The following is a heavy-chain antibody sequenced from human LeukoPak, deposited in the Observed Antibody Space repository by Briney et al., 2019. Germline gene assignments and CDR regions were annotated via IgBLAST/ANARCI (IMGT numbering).Heavy chain of an antibody. J-gene: IGHJ6*02. D-gene: IGHD1-26*01. V-gene: IGHV1-69*13. CDR2: IIPIFGTA. CDR1: GGTFSSYA. CDR3: ARGSGLGAMAYYYYGMDV. Sequence: SVKVSCKASGGTFSSYAISWVRQAPGQGLEWMGGIIPIFGTANYAQKFQGRVTITADESTSTAYMELSSLISEDTGVYYCARGSGLGAMAYYYYGMDVWGQGTTVTVSS.